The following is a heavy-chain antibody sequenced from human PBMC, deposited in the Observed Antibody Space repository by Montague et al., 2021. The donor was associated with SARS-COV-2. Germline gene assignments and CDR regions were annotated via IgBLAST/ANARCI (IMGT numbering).Heavy chain of an antibody. CDR2: ISLSGGST. V-gene: IGHV3-23*01. CDR1: GFTFSTFA. CDR3: ARDVEGFGELQVDY. Sequence: SLRLSCSASGFTFSTFAMSWVRQAPGKGLEWVSAISLSGGSTYYADSVKGRFTISRDNAKNSLYLQMNSLRAEDMALYYCARDVEGFGELQVDYWGQGTLVTVSS. J-gene: IGHJ4*02. D-gene: IGHD3-10*01.